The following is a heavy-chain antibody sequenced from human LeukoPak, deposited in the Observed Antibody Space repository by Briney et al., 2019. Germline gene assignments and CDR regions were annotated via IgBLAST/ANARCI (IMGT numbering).Heavy chain of an antibody. CDR2: INPNSGGT. J-gene: IGHJ5*02. CDR3: ARADRLHGGPYLIGP. Sequence: ASVKVSCKASGYSFTDYYMHWVRQAPGQGLEWMGWINPNSGGTNSAQKFQGRVTMTRDTSTTTVYMEVSWLTSDDTAIYYCARADRLHGGPYLIGPWGQGTLVTVSS. D-gene: IGHD2-21*01. V-gene: IGHV1-2*02. CDR1: GYSFTDYY.